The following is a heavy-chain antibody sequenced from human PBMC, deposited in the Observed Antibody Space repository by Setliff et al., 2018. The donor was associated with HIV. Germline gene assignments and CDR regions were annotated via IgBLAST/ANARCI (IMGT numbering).Heavy chain of an antibody. CDR2: ISPAGSFM. CDR3: ARGSPGVVIIPDS. V-gene: IGHV3-21*01. Sequence: GESLKISCAASGFAFSGYSMTWVRQAPGKGLEWVASISPAGSFMYYRDSLKGRFTISRDDAKTSLNLQTNSLKVEDTAIYFCARGSPGVVIIPDSWGQGTLVTVSS. CDR1: GFAFSGYS. D-gene: IGHD3-22*01. J-gene: IGHJ5*02.